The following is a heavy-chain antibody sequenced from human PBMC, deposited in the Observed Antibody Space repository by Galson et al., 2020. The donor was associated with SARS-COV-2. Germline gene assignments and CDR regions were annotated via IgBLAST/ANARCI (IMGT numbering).Heavy chain of an antibody. CDR2: ISHSGRT. J-gene: IGHJ3*02. Sequence: SETLSLTCAASGTSIRSGSYSWHWIRQPPGKGLEWIGYISHSGRTYYNPSLKSRVTISGDRSKNQFSLRLSSVTAADTAVYYCARLHYGEYAPEAFDIWGPGTRVTVAS. V-gene: IGHV4-30-2*01. CDR3: ARLHYGEYAPEAFDI. CDR1: GTSIRSGSYS. D-gene: IGHD4-17*01.